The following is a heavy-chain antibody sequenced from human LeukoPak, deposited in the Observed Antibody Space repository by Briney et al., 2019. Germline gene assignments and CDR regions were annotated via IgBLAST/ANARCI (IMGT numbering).Heavy chain of an antibody. Sequence: PGGSLRLSCAASGFTFSSYAMHWVRQAPGKGLEWVAVISYDGSNKYYADSVKGRFTISRDNSKNTLYLQMNSLRAEDTAVYYCARREKAMVIHGMDVWGKGTTVTVSS. CDR3: ARREKAMVIHGMDV. D-gene: IGHD5-18*01. V-gene: IGHV3-30*04. CDR1: GFTFSSYA. CDR2: ISYDGSNK. J-gene: IGHJ6*04.